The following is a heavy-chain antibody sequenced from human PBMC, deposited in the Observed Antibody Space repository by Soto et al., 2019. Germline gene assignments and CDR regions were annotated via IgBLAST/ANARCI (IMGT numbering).Heavy chain of an antibody. Sequence: SETLSLTCTVSGDSVTSSNYYWAWIRQPPGKGLEWIGSIYYSGNTYYNSSLKRRVTISVDKSKNHFSLKLSSVTAADTAGYYCARSAATWFDPWGQGTLVTVSS. V-gene: IGHV4-39*02. CDR3: ARSAATWFDP. CDR2: IYYSGNT. J-gene: IGHJ5*02. CDR1: GDSVTSSNYY.